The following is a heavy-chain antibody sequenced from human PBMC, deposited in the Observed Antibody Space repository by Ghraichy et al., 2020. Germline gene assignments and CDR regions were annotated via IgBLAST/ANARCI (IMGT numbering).Heavy chain of an antibody. CDR2: IWYGGTNK. CDR1: GFTFNNYG. D-gene: IGHD3-10*01. CDR3: ARSYVAAAASGTYYYPHESFHM. J-gene: IGHJ3*02. Sequence: GGSLRLSCAASGFTFNNYGMHWVRQAPGRGLEWVSVIWYGGTNKHYTDSVKGRFTISRDNSMNTLYLQMNNLRAEDTAVYYCARSYVAAAASGTYYYPHESFHMWGQGTVVIVSS. V-gene: IGHV3-33*01.